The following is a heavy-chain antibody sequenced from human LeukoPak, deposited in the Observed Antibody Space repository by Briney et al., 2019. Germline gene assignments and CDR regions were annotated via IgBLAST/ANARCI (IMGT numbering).Heavy chain of an antibody. Sequence: GGSLRLSCAASGFTFSSYAMSWVRQAPGKGLEWVSYISSSSSTIYYADSVKGRFTISRDNAKNSLYLQMNSLRAEDTAVYYCARTTARTDYWGQRTLVTVSS. CDR2: ISSSSSTI. J-gene: IGHJ4*02. CDR3: ARTTARTDY. CDR1: GFTFSSYA. V-gene: IGHV3-48*01. D-gene: IGHD4-11*01.